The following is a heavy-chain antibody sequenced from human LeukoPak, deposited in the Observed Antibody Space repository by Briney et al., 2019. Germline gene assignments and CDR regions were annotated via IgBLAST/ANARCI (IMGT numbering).Heavy chain of an antibody. D-gene: IGHD3-3*01. CDR1: GFTFSSYE. CDR3: ARGSGTIFGVVTIRGVDV. CDR2: ISSSGSTI. Sequence: GGSLRLSCAASGFTFSSYEMNWVRQAPGKGLEWVSYISSSGSTIYYADSVKGRFTISRDNAKNSLYLQMNSLRAEDTAVYYCARGSGTIFGVVTIRGVDVWGQGTTVTVSS. V-gene: IGHV3-48*03. J-gene: IGHJ6*02.